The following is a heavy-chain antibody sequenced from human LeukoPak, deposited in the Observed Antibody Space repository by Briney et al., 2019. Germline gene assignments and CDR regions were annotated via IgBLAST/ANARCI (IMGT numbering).Heavy chain of an antibody. CDR2: IYYSGST. J-gene: IGHJ5*02. CDR3: ASQVVVAARGGWFDP. Sequence: SETLSLTCTVSGGSISSGDYYWSWIRQPPGKGLEWIGYIYYSGSTYYNPSLKSRVTISVDTSKNQFSLKLSSVTASDTAVYYCASQVVVAARGGWFDPWGQGTLVTVSS. D-gene: IGHD2-15*01. CDR1: GGSISSGDYY. V-gene: IGHV4-30-4*01.